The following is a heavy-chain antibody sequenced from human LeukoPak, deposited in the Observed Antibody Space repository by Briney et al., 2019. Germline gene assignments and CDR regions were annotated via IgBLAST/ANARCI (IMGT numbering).Heavy chain of an antibody. CDR3: AKEVAAAGYFDY. CDR1: GFTFSSYA. CDR2: ISGSGGST. J-gene: IGHJ4*02. V-gene: IGHV3-23*01. D-gene: IGHD6-13*01. Sequence: GGSLRFSCAASGFTFSSYAMSWVRQAPGKGLERVSAISGSGGSTYYADSVKGRFTISRDNSKNTLYLQMNSLRAEDTAVYYCAKEVAAAGYFDYWGQGTLVTVSS.